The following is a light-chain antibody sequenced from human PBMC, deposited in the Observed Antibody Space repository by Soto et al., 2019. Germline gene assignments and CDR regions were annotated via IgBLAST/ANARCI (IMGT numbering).Light chain of an antibody. V-gene: IGKV3-11*01. CDR1: QSVSSY. J-gene: IGKJ4*01. CDR3: QQRSNWA. CDR2: DAS. Sequence: EIVLTQSPATLSLSPGERATLSCRASQSVSSYLAWYQQKPGQAPRLLIYDASSRATGIPVGISGSGSGTDFTLTISNLEPEDFAVYYCQQRSNWAFGGGTKVEIK.